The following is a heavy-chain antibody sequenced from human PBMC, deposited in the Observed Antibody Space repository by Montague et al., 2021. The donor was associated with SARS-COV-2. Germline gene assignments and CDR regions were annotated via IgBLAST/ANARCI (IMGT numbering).Heavy chain of an antibody. CDR2: ISYSGFS. CDR3: AGINAGRPFGWFDP. J-gene: IGHJ5*02. D-gene: IGHD6-13*01. V-gene: IGHV4-59*01. CDR1: GGSISSYY. Sequence: SETLSLTCTVSGGSISSYYWTWIRQPPGKGLEWIGYISYSGFSNQNPPLRGRVTISLDTSKYQFSLKLTSVTAADTAVYYCAGINAGRPFGWFDPWGQGTLVTVSS.